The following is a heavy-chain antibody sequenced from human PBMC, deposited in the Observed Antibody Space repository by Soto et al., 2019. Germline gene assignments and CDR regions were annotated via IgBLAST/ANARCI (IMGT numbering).Heavy chain of an antibody. CDR1: GYTFTSYY. Sequence: ASVKVSCKASGYTFTSYYMHWVRQAPGQGLEWMGIINPSGGSTSYAQKFQGRVTMTRDTSTSTVYMELNSLRTEDTAVYYCARDRVLKWELRSHYGMDVWGQGTTVTVSS. CDR2: INPSGGST. J-gene: IGHJ6*02. V-gene: IGHV1-46*01. CDR3: ARDRVLKWELRSHYGMDV. D-gene: IGHD1-26*01.